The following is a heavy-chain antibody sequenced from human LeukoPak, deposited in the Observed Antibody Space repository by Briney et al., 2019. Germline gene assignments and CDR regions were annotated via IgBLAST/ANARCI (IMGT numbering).Heavy chain of an antibody. CDR2: IIPIFGTA. Sequence: SVKVSCKASGGTFSSYAISWVRQAPGQGLEWMGGIIPIFGTANYAQKFQGRVTITADESTSTAYMELSSLRSEDTAVYYRASTADRDSSGYYSDYWGQGTLVTVSS. CDR3: ASTADRDSSGYYSDY. D-gene: IGHD3-22*01. V-gene: IGHV1-69*13. J-gene: IGHJ4*02. CDR1: GGTFSSYA.